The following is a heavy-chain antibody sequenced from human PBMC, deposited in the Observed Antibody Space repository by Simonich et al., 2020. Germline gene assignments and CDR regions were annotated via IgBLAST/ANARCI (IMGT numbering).Heavy chain of an antibody. CDR2: IKQDGSEK. V-gene: IGHV3-7*01. CDR3: ARDGLETAYYYMDV. Sequence: EVQLVESGGGLVQPGGSLRLSCAASGFTFSSYWMSWVRQAPGQGLEWVANIKQDGSEKYYVDSVKGRFTITRNNAKNSLYLQMNSLGAEDTAEYYCARDGLETAYYYMDVWGKGTTVTVSS. CDR1: GFTFSSYW. J-gene: IGHJ6*03. D-gene: IGHD6-19*01.